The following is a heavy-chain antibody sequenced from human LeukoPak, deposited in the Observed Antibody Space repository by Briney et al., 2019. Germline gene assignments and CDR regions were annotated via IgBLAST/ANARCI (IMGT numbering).Heavy chain of an antibody. V-gene: IGHV4-39*07. CDR2: IYYSGST. J-gene: IGHJ5*02. CDR3: ARDQPHFDILTGYPHP. Sequence: SETLSLTCTVSGGSISSSSYYWGWIRQPPGKGLEWIGSIYYSGSTYYNPSLKSRVTISVDTSKNQFSLKLSSVTAADTAVYYCARDQPHFDILTGYPHPWGQGTLVTVSS. CDR1: GGSISSSSYY. D-gene: IGHD3-9*01.